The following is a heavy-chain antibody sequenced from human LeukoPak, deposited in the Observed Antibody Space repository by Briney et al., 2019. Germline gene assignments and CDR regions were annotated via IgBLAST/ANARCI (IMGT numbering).Heavy chain of an antibody. Sequence: ASVKVSCKASGHNFKRYDINWVRQASGQGLEWMAWMNPHGDYTGYAQKFQDRVTMTSDSSTTTAYMELRSLTSEDTALYYCARGLRDGLTGNDVLDVWGLGTMVIVTS. V-gene: IGHV1-8*01. CDR2: MNPHGDYT. D-gene: IGHD3-9*01. J-gene: IGHJ3*01. CDR1: GHNFKRYD. CDR3: ARGLRDGLTGNDVLDV.